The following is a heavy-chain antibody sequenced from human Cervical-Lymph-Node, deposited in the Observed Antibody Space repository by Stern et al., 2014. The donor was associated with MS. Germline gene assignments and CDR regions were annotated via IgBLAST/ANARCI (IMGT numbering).Heavy chain of an antibody. CDR2: IVVGSGNT. Sequence: QLGQSGPEVKKPGTSVKVSCKASGFTFTSSAVQWVRQARGQRLEWIGWIVVGSGNTNYAQKFQERVTITRDMSTSTAYMELSSLRSEDTAVYYCAVSSTVVRGVISFDYWGQGTLVTVSS. D-gene: IGHD3-10*01. V-gene: IGHV1-58*01. CDR1: GFTFTSSA. J-gene: IGHJ4*02. CDR3: AVSSTVVRGVISFDY.